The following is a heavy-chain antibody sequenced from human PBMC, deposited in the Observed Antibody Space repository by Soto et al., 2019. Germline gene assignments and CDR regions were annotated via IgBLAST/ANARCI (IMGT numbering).Heavy chain of an antibody. CDR3: ATLLDAFDL. Sequence: PGGSLRLSCAASGFTFSTYVMHWVRQAPGKGLEWVAVTWYDESNKYYAETVKGRFTVSRDNSKNTLYLQMNSLRAEDTALYCCATLLDAFDLWGQGTMVTVSS. J-gene: IGHJ3*01. CDR2: TWYDESNK. V-gene: IGHV3-33*01. CDR1: GFTFSTYV.